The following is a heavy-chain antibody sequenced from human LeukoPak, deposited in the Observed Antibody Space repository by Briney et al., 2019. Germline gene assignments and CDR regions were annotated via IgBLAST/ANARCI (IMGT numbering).Heavy chain of an antibody. CDR3: ARDHDSSSTDY. J-gene: IGHJ4*02. CDR1: GFTFSSYS. Sequence: SGGPLRLSCAASGFTFSSYSMNWVRQAPGKGLEWVSYISSSSSTIYYADSVKGRFTISRDNAKNSLYPQMNSLRAEDTAVYYCARDHDSSSTDYWGQGTLVTVSS. CDR2: ISSSSSTI. V-gene: IGHV3-48*01. D-gene: IGHD6-6*01.